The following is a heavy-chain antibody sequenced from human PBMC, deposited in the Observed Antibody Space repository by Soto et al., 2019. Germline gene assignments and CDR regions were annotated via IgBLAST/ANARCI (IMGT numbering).Heavy chain of an antibody. Sequence: PGGSLRLSCAASGFAFSSDWMSWVRQAPGKGLEWVANIKQDGSEKYYVDSVKGRFTISRDNAKNSLYLQMNSLRAEDTAVYYCARTDSSSWYVRDYYYGMDVWGQGTTVTVSS. J-gene: IGHJ6*02. CDR1: GFAFSSDW. CDR2: IKQDGSEK. D-gene: IGHD6-13*01. V-gene: IGHV3-7*05. CDR3: ARTDSSSWYVRDYYYGMDV.